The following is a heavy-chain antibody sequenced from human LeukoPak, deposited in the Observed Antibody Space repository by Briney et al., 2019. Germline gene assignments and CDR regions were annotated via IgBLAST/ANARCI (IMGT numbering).Heavy chain of an antibody. D-gene: IGHD3-3*01. J-gene: IGHJ4*02. V-gene: IGHV4-34*01. CDR1: GGSFSGYY. Sequence: SETLSLTCAVYGGSFSGYYWSWIRQPPGKGLEWIGEINHSGSTNYNPSLKSRVTISVDTSKNQFSLKLSSVTAADTAVYYCARHSSRTIFGVVRDKFDYWGQGTLVTVSS. CDR2: INHSGST. CDR3: ARHSSRTIFGVVRDKFDY.